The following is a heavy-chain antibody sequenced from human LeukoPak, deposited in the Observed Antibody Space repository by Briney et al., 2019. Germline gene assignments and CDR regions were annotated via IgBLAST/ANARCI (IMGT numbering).Heavy chain of an antibody. Sequence: GGSLRLSCGASGFTFSRYSMNWVRQAPGKGLEWVTYISSSRRYIYSADSVKLRFTISRDNPKNSLYLHMNSLRAEDTAVYFCAREQPLTVSTWGYFYYYMDVWGRGTKVTVSS. J-gene: IGHJ6*03. CDR1: GFTFSRYS. D-gene: IGHD4-17*01. CDR3: AREQPLTVSTWGYFYYYMDV. CDR2: ISSSRRYI. V-gene: IGHV3-21*01.